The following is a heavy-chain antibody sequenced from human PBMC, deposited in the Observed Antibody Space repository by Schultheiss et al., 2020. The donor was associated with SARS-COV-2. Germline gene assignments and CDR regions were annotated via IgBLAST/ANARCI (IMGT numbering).Heavy chain of an antibody. Sequence: SETLSLTCAVYGGSFSGYYWSWIRQPPGKGLEWIGEINHSGSTNYNPSLKSRVTISMETSKNQFSRMLSSLTAADTAVYYCARLHYHYGMDVWGQGTTVTVSS. CDR1: GGSFSGYY. J-gene: IGHJ6*02. V-gene: IGHV4-34*01. CDR2: INHSGST. CDR3: ARLHYHYGMDV.